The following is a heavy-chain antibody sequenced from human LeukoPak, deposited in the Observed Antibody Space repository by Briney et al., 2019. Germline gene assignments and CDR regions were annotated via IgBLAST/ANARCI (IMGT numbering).Heavy chain of an antibody. Sequence: GGSLRLSCAASGFTFSSDWMSWVSQAPGKGLEWVGNIKQDESEKYYVDSVKGRFTISRDNAKNSLYLQMNSLRAGDTAIYYCAKLGYSSGWYMTEYFHHWGQGTLVTVSS. CDR3: AKLGYSSGWYMTEYFHH. V-gene: IGHV3-7*01. CDR1: GFTFSSDW. CDR2: IKQDESEK. J-gene: IGHJ1*01. D-gene: IGHD6-19*01.